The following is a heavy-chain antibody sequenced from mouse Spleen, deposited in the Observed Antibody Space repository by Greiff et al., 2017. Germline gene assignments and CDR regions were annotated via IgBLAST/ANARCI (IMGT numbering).Heavy chain of an antibody. V-gene: IGHV5-16*01. CDR2: INYDGSST. Sequence: EVQLVESEGGLVQPGSSMKLSCTASGFTFSDYYMAWVRQVPEKGLEWVANINYDGSSTYYLDSLKSRFIISRDNAKNILYLQMSSLKSEDTATYYCARDGNSNYFDYWGQGTTLTVSS. J-gene: IGHJ2*01. CDR3: ARDGNSNYFDY. D-gene: IGHD2-1*01. CDR1: GFTFSDYY.